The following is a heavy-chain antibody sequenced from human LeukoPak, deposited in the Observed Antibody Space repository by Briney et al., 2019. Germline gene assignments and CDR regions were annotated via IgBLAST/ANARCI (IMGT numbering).Heavy chain of an antibody. CDR2: IYYSGST. Sequence: PSETLSLTCTVSGGSISSYYWSWIRQPPGKGLEWIGYIYYSGSTNYNPSLKSRVTISVDTSKNQFSLKLSSVTAADTAVYYCARRTAGYANYYFDYWGQGTLVTVSS. CDR1: GGSISSYY. J-gene: IGHJ4*02. D-gene: IGHD6-13*01. CDR3: ARRTAGYANYYFDY. V-gene: IGHV4-59*08.